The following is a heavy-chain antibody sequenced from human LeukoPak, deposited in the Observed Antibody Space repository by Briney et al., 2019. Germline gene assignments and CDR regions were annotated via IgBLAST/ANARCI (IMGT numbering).Heavy chain of an antibody. Sequence: GGSLRLSCAASGFTFSSYRMNWVRQAPGKGLECVSSISSGSSYIHYADSVKGRFTISRDNAKNSLYLQMNSLRAEDTAVYYCAREELGRYFDLWGRGALLTVSS. CDR1: GFTFSSYR. V-gene: IGHV3-21*01. D-gene: IGHD3-10*01. CDR3: AREELGRYFDL. J-gene: IGHJ2*01. CDR2: ISSGSSYI.